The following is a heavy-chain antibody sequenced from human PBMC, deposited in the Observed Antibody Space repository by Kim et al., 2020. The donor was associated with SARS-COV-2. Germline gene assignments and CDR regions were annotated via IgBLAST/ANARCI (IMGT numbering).Heavy chain of an antibody. CDR3: AREGLGDDSSGYYYVGVRNDAFDI. J-gene: IGHJ3*02. CDR2: ISYDGSNK. V-gene: IGHV3-30*04. Sequence: GGSLRLSCAASGFTFSSYAMHWVRQAPGKGLEWVAVISYDGSNKYYADSVKGRFTISRDNSKNTLYLQMNSLRAEDTAVYYCAREGLGDDSSGYYYVGVRNDAFDIWGQGTMVTVSS. CDR1: GFTFSSYA. D-gene: IGHD3-22*01.